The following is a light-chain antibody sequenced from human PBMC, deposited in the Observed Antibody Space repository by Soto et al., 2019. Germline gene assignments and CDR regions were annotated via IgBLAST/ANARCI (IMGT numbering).Light chain of an antibody. CDR2: GAS. CDR1: QSVSSN. Sequence: EIVMTQSPATLSVSPGERATLSCRASQSVSSNLAWYQQKPGQAPRLLIYGASTRATGIPARFSGSGSGTDFTLTISRLEPEDFAVYYCQQYKTFGQGTKVDIK. J-gene: IGKJ1*01. V-gene: IGKV3-15*01. CDR3: QQYKT.